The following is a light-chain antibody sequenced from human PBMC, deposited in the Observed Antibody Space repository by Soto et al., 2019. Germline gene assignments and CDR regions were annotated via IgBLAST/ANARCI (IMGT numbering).Light chain of an antibody. CDR1: QSVSSY. J-gene: IGKJ2*01. CDR3: QQRSNWPPKYT. CDR2: DAS. Sequence: EIVLTQSPATLSLSPGERATLSCRASQSVSSYLAWYQQKPGQAPRHLIYDASNRATGIPARFSGSGSGTDFTRTISSLESEDFAFDYCQQRSNWPPKYTFGQGTKLECK. V-gene: IGKV3-11*01.